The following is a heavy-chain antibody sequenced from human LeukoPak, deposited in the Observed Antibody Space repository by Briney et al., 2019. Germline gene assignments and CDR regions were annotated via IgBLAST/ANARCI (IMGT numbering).Heavy chain of an antibody. V-gene: IGHV1-2*02. CDR3: ARDRVRITIFGVGPTFSFDP. CDR1: GYTFTGYY. D-gene: IGHD3-3*01. Sequence: ASVKVSCKASGYTFTGYYMHWVRQAPGQGLEWMGWINPNSGGTNYAQKFQGRVTMTRDTSISTAYMELSRLRSDDTAVYYCARDRVRITIFGVGPTFSFDPWGQGTLVTVSS. J-gene: IGHJ5*02. CDR2: INPNSGGT.